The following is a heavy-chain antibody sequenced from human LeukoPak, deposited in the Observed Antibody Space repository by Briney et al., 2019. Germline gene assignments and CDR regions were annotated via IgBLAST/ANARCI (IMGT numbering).Heavy chain of an antibody. Sequence: GGSLRLSCAASGFTFSSYEMNWVRQAPGKGLEWVSYISSSGSTIYYADSVKGRFTISRDNAKNSLYLQMNSLRAEDKAVYHCARDSGLPAYGMDVWGQGTTVTVSS. J-gene: IGHJ6*02. D-gene: IGHD5/OR15-5a*01. V-gene: IGHV3-48*03. CDR1: GFTFSSYE. CDR2: ISSSGSTI. CDR3: ARDSGLPAYGMDV.